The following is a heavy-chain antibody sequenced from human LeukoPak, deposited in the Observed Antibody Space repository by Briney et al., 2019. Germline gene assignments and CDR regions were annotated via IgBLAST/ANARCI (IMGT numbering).Heavy chain of an antibody. CDR3: ARGLAGGDPFDY. J-gene: IGHJ4*02. V-gene: IGHV1-69*13. Sequence: ASVKVSCKASGGTFSSYAISWVRQAPGQGLEWMGGIIPIFGTANYAQKFQGRVTITADESTSTAYMELSSLRSEDTAVYYCARGLAGGDPFDYWGQGTLVTVSS. CDR2: IIPIFGTA. CDR1: GGTFSSYA. D-gene: IGHD2-21*02.